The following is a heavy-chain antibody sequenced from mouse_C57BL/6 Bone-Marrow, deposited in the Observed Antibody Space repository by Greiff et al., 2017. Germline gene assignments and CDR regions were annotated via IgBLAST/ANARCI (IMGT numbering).Heavy chain of an antibody. Sequence: VKLQQPGAELVKPGASVKMSCKASGYTFTSYWITWVKQRPGQGLEWIGDIYPGSGSTNYNEKFKSKATLTVDTSSSTAYMQLSSLTSEDSAVYYCARNSKGYFDVWGTGTTVTVSS. CDR1: GYTFTSYW. CDR3: ARNSKGYFDV. V-gene: IGHV1-55*01. D-gene: IGHD2-5*01. J-gene: IGHJ1*03. CDR2: IYPGSGST.